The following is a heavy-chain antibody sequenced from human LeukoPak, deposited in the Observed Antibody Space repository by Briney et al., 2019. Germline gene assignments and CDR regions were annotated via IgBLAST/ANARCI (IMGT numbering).Heavy chain of an antibody. Sequence: SETLSLTCAVYGGSFSGYYWSWIRQPPGKGLEWIGEINHSGSTNYNPSLKSRVTISVDKSKNQFSLKLSSVTAADTAVYDCAANLHYGDDPDAFDIWGEGTMVTVSS. CDR3: AANLHYGDDPDAFDI. CDR2: INHSGST. CDR1: GGSFSGYY. V-gene: IGHV4-34*01. D-gene: IGHD4-17*01. J-gene: IGHJ3*02.